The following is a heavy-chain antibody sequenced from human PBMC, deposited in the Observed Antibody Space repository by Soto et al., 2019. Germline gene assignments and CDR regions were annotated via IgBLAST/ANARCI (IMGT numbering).Heavy chain of an antibody. V-gene: IGHV4-39*01. CDR2: IYEGGTT. D-gene: IGHD3-10*02. CDR1: GASISRTGFH. CDR3: ARRCSGHTFDY. J-gene: IGHJ4*02. Sequence: QLQLQESGPGLVKPSETLSLTCAVSGASISRTGFHWGWIRQPPGQGLEWIGSIYEGGTTFYNSSLKSRVTISAATSKNHFSLKLTSVTTADTSVYFCARRCSGHTFDYWVQGTLVTVSS.